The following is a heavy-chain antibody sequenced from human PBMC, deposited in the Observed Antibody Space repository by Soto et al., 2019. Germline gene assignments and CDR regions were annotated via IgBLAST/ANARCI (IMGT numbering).Heavy chain of an antibody. Sequence: QVQLVESGGGVVQPGRSLRLSCAASGFPFSSYGMHWVRQAPGRGLEWVALIWYDGSNKYYADSVKGRFTISRDNSKNMLYLQMNSLRAEDTAVYYCVRDRGYSSLDYWGPGTLVTVSS. V-gene: IGHV3-33*01. D-gene: IGHD5-18*01. CDR1: GFPFSSYG. CDR3: VRDRGYSSLDY. CDR2: IWYDGSNK. J-gene: IGHJ4*02.